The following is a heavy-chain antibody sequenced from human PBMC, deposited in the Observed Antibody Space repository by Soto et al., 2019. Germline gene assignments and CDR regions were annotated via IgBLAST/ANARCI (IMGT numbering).Heavy chain of an antibody. CDR2: IYSGGST. CDR1: GFTVSSNY. V-gene: IGHV3-66*01. J-gene: IGHJ4*02. CDR3: ARSPTVNSSSWYDLFDY. Sequence: GGSLRLSCAASGFTVSSNYMSWVRQAPGKGLEWVSVIYSGGSTYYADSVKGRFTISRDNSKNTLYLQMNSLRAEDTAVYYCARSPTVNSSSWYDLFDYWGQGTLVTVSS. D-gene: IGHD6-13*01.